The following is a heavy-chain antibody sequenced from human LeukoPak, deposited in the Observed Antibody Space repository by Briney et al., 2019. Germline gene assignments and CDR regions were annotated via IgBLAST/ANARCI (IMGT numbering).Heavy chain of an antibody. CDR1: GFTFSSYS. D-gene: IGHD6-19*01. CDR2: ISGSSSYI. J-gene: IGHJ4*02. Sequence: GGSLRLSCAASGFTFSSYSMNWVRQAPGKGLEWVSSISGSSSYIYYADSVKGRFTISRDNAKNSLYLQMNSLRAEDTAVYYCARDCGWYYYFDYWGQGTLVTVSS. CDR3: ARDCGWYYYFDY. V-gene: IGHV3-21*01.